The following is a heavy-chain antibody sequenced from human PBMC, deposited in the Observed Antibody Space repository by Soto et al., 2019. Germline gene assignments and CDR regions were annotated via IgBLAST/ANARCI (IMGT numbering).Heavy chain of an antibody. J-gene: IGHJ4*01. CDR3: TTDSYSTITIVRFDY. V-gene: IGHV3-66*01. Sequence: GGSLILSCAASGFTVSSNYMSWVRQAPGKGLEWVSVIYSGGNTYYADSVKGRFTISRDDSNNMVYLQMNSLKIEDTAVYYCTTDSYSTITIVRFDYWGHGTLVTVSS. D-gene: IGHD2-21*01. CDR2: IYSGGNT. CDR1: GFTVSSNY.